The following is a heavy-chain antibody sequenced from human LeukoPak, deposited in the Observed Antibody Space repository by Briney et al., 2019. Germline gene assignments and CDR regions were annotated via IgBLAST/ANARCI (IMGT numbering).Heavy chain of an antibody. CDR3: TTGYSSGWTANDFDY. V-gene: IGHV3-15*01. Sequence: GGSLRLSCAASGITFSNAWMSWVRQAPGKGLEWVGRIKSKTDGGTTDYAAPVKGRFTISRDDSKNTLYLQMNSLKTEDTAVYYCTTGYSSGWTANDFDYWGQGTLVTVSS. J-gene: IGHJ4*02. CDR2: IKSKTDGGTT. CDR1: GITFSNAW. D-gene: IGHD6-19*01.